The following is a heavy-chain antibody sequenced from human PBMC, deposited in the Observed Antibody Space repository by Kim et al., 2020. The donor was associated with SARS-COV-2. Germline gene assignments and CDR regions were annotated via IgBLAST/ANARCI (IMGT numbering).Heavy chain of an antibody. V-gene: IGHV4-30-2*04. Sequence: YNPSLKTRVTISVDTSKDHFSLRLTSVTAADTAVYYCARRNWSYWYFDLWGRGTLVTVSS. J-gene: IGHJ2*01. D-gene: IGHD1-20*01. CDR3: ARRNWSYWYFDL.